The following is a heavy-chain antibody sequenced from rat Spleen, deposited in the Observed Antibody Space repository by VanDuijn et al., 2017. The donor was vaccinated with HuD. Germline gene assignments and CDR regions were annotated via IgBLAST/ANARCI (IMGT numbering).Heavy chain of an antibody. Sequence: EVQLVESGGGLVQPRRSLKLSCAASGFTFSNYYMAWVRQAPTKGREWVASISTAGGNTYYRDSVKGRFTISRDNAKSTLYLQMDSLRSEDTATYYCVRLLGAPDWYFDFWGPGTMVTVSS. V-gene: IGHV5-25*01. CDR3: VRLLGAPDWYFDF. CDR2: ISTAGGNT. D-gene: IGHD5-1*01. CDR1: GFTFSNYY. J-gene: IGHJ1*01.